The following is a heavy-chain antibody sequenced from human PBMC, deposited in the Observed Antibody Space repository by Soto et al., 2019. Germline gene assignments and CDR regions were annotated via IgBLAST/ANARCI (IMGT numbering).Heavy chain of an antibody. J-gene: IGHJ6*03. V-gene: IGHV4-39*01. CDR3: ARPEGAYYYYCYMDV. Sequence: PSETLSLTCTVSGGSISSSSYYWGWIRQPPGKGLEWIGSIYYSGSTYYNPSLKSRVTISVDTSKNQFSLKLSSVTAADTAVYYCARPEGAYYYYCYMDVWGKGTTVTVSS. D-gene: IGHD3-16*01. CDR1: GGSISSSSYY. CDR2: IYYSGST.